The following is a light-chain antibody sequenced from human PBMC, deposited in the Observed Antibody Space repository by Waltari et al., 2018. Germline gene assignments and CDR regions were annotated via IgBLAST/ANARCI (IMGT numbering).Light chain of an antibody. CDR3: QQSSTWT. Sequence: DVQMTQSPSALSASVGNRVTISRRASPTMSSDLNWYQQKPGTARKVLIYAVSNLQSGVPSRFSGSGSGTDFTLTISSLQPEDSATYYCQQSSTWTCGQGTKVEIK. CDR2: AVS. J-gene: IGKJ1*01. V-gene: IGKV1-39*01. CDR1: PTMSSD.